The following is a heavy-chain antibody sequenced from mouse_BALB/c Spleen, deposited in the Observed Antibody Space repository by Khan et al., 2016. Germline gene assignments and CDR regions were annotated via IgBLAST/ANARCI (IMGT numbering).Heavy chain of an antibody. D-gene: IGHD1-1*02. CDR2: ISYSGST. V-gene: IGHV3-2*02. Sequence: EVKLLESGPGLVKPSQSLSLTCTVTGYSITSDYAWNWIRQFPGNKLEWMGYISYSGSTSYNPSLKSRISITRDTSKNQFFLQLNSVTTEDTATSYCARWVGYYFDYWGQGTTLTVSS. CDR1: GYSITSDYA. J-gene: IGHJ2*01. CDR3: ARWVGYYFDY.